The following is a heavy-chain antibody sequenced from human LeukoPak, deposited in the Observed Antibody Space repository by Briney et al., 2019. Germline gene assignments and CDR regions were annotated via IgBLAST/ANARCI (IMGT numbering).Heavy chain of an antibody. Sequence: PGGSLRLSCAASGFTVSSNYMSWVRQAPGKGLEWVAVISYDGSNKYYADSVKGRFTISRDDSKNTLYLQMSSLRAEDMAVYYCAKGAVYYDSSGPLGDYWGQGTLVTVSS. CDR3: AKGAVYYDSSGPLGDY. D-gene: IGHD3-22*01. CDR2: ISYDGSNK. J-gene: IGHJ4*02. CDR1: GFTVSSNY. V-gene: IGHV3-30-3*01.